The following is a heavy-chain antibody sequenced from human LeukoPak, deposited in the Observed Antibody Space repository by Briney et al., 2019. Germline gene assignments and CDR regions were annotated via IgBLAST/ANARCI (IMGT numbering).Heavy chain of an antibody. CDR2: VYNSGST. CDR1: GGSISSYY. CDR3: ARVGAAAGYYFDY. V-gene: IGHV4-59*01. D-gene: IGHD6-13*01. J-gene: IGHJ4*02. Sequence: SETLSLTRTVSGGSISSYYWSWIRQPPGKGLEWIGYVYNSGSTNYNPSLKSRVTISVDTSKNQFSLKLSSVTAADTAVYYCARVGAAAGYYFDYWGQGTLVTVSS.